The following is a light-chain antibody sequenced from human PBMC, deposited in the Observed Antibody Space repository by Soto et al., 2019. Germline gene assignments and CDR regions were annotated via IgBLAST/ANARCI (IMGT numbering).Light chain of an antibody. CDR1: QSISDT. Sequence: ELVFAPSPATLSVSPGETATLSYRASQSISDTLAWYQQKPGQAPRLLIYGASRRATGFPARFSGSGSGTDFTLTISSLQSEDFAVYYCQQYDNWPWTFGEGTKVDIK. J-gene: IGKJ1*01. CDR2: GAS. CDR3: QQYDNWPWT. V-gene: IGKV3-15*01.